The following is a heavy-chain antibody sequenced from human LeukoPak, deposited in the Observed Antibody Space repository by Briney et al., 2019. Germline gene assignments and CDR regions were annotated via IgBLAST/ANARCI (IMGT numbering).Heavy chain of an antibody. V-gene: IGHV3-48*03. Sequence: GGSLRLSCAVSGFTFSNYEMNWVRQALGKGLEWVSYISSSGRTTYYVDSVKGRFTISRDNAKHSLYLQMNSLSAEDTDVYYCARGITIFGSGFDYWGQGTLVTVTS. J-gene: IGHJ4*02. CDR1: GFTFSNYE. CDR3: ARGITIFGSGFDY. CDR2: ISSSGRTT. D-gene: IGHD3-3*01.